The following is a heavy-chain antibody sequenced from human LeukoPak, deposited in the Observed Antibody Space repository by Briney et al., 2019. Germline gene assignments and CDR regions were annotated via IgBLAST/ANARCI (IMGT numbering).Heavy chain of an antibody. CDR1: GYSFTSYW. V-gene: IGHV5-51*01. CDR2: IYPYDSDT. D-gene: IGHD6-19*01. J-gene: IGHJ5*02. Sequence: GESLKISCKGSGYSFTSYWIGWVRQMPGKGLEWMGIIYPYDSDTRYSPSFQGQVTISADKSISTAYLQWSSLKASDTAMYYCARTATQQWLEDPKWFDPWGQGTLVTVSS. CDR3: ARTATQQWLEDPKWFDP.